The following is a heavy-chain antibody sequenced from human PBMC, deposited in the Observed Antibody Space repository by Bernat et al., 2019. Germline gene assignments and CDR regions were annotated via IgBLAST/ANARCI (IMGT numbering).Heavy chain of an antibody. V-gene: IGHV3-30*18. J-gene: IGHJ3*02. CDR3: AKGEVGATMSWAFDI. Sequence: QVQLVESGGGVVQPGRSLRLSCAASGFTFCSYGMHWVRQAPGKGLEWVAVISYDGSNKYYADSVKGRFTISRDNSKNTLYLQMNSLRAEDTAVYYCAKGEVGATMSWAFDIWGQGTMVTVSS. D-gene: IGHD1-26*01. CDR2: ISYDGSNK. CDR1: GFTFCSYG.